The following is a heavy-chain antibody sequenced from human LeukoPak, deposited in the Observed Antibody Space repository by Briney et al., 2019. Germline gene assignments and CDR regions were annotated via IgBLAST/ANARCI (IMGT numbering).Heavy chain of an antibody. J-gene: IGHJ6*02. Sequence: ASVKVSCKASGYTFTSYDINWVRQATGQGLEWMGWMNPNSGNTGYAQKFQGRVTMTRNTSISTAYMELSSLRSEDTAVYYWATGITEVRGVDYYDMNVCGQGTTVTVSS. CDR1: GYTFTSYD. V-gene: IGHV1-8*01. CDR3: ATGITEVRGVDYYDMNV. D-gene: IGHD3-10*01. CDR2: MNPNSGNT.